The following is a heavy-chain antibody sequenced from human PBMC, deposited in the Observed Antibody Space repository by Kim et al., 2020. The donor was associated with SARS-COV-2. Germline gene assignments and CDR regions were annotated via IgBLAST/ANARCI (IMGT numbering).Heavy chain of an antibody. V-gene: IGHV1-69*13. CDR1: GGTFSSYA. J-gene: IGHJ6*02. CDR3: ASCYSYGRHYYYYGMDV. D-gene: IGHD5-18*01. Sequence: SVKVSCKASGGTFSSYAISWVRQAPGQGLEWMGGIIPIFGTANYAQKFQGRVTITADESTSTAYMELSSLRSEDTAVYYCASCYSYGRHYYYYGMDVWGQGTTVTVSS. CDR2: IIPIFGTA.